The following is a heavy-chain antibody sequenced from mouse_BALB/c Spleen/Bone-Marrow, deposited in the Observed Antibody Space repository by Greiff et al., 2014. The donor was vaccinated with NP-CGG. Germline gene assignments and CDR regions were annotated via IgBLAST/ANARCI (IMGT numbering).Heavy chain of an antibody. Sequence: VQLQQSGAELVKPGASVKLSCTASGFDIKDTYIHWVKQRPEQSLEWIGRIDPANGNTKYDPKFQGKATITADTSSNTAYLHLSSLTSEDTAVYYCARYRYYGSSGWDYWGQGTSVTVSS. V-gene: IGHV14-3*02. CDR2: IDPANGNT. CDR1: GFDIKDTY. J-gene: IGHJ4*01. D-gene: IGHD1-1*01. CDR3: ARYRYYGSSGWDY.